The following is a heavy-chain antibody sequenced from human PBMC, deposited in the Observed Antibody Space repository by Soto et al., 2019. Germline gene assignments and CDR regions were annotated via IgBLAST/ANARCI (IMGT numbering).Heavy chain of an antibody. J-gene: IGHJ6*02. D-gene: IGHD6-13*01. CDR3: ARGESAARVRNYYSMDV. Sequence: ASVKVSCKASGYTFTSYYMHWVRQAPGQGLEWMGIINPSGGSTSYAQKFQGRVTMTRDTSTSTVYMELSSLRSEDTAVYYCARGESAARVRNYYSMDVWGQGTTVTVSS. CDR1: GYTFTSYY. V-gene: IGHV1-46*01. CDR2: INPSGGST.